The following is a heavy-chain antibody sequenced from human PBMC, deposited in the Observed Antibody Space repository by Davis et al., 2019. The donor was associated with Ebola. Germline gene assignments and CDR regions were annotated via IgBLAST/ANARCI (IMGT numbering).Heavy chain of an antibody. D-gene: IGHD4-11*01. CDR3: ARVSTTVTTGWFDP. Sequence: MPSETLSLTCTVSGASVSSGAYYWSWIRQHPGKGLEWIGYIYYSGSTYYNPSLKSRVTISVDTSKNQCSLKLSSVTAADTAVYYCARVSTTVTTGWFDPWGQGTLVTVSS. CDR2: IYYSGST. CDR1: GASVSSGAYY. V-gene: IGHV4-31*03. J-gene: IGHJ5*02.